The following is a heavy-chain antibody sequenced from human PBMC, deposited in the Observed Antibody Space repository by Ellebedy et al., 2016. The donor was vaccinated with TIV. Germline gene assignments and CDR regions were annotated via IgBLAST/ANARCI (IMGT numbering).Heavy chain of an antibody. CDR3: GRDGVTGNGRWDWLDP. Sequence: PGGSLRLSCGASGFTFSNFAMTWVRQAPGKGLEWVSSIINTGGTTYYADSVKGRCTISRDNSRNTLYLQMNSLRAEDSAIYYCGRDGVTGNGRWDWLDPWGQGTLVTVSS. D-gene: IGHD2-21*02. J-gene: IGHJ5*02. CDR2: IINTGGTT. V-gene: IGHV3-23*01. CDR1: GFTFSNFA.